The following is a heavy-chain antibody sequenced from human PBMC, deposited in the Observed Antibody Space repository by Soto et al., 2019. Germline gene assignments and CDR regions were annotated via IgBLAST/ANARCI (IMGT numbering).Heavy chain of an antibody. D-gene: IGHD1-1*01. J-gene: IGHJ4*02. V-gene: IGHV3-33*01. CDR3: ARGRESWPQGYLDY. CDR1: GFSLTNYG. Sequence: QGQLLESGGGVVQPGRSLRLSCEASGFSLTNYGMHWVRQAPGKGLEWVTVIWSNGVNTYYIDSVKGRFTISRDGSKNTEYLQVNSLRAEDKAVYYCARGRESWPQGYLDYGGQGTLVTVSS. CDR2: IWSNGVNT.